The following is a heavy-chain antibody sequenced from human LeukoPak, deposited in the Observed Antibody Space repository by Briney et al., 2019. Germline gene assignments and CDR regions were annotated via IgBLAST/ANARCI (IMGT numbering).Heavy chain of an antibody. V-gene: IGHV4-39*01. CDR1: GGSISSSSYY. Sequence: KPSETLSLTCTVSGGSISSSSYYWGWIRQPPGKGLEWIGSIYYSGSTYYNPSLKSRVTISVDTSKNQFSLKLSSVTAADTAVYYCARPRSSGAPGSYYFDYWGQGTLVTVSS. D-gene: IGHD6-19*01. CDR2: IYYSGST. CDR3: ARPRSSGAPGSYYFDY. J-gene: IGHJ4*02.